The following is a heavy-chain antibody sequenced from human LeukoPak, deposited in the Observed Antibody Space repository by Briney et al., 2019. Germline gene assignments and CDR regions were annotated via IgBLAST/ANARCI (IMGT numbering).Heavy chain of an antibody. J-gene: IGHJ4*02. CDR3: TRVTSWRTGFDY. Sequence: GRSLRLSCAASGFSFEAYGMYWVRQAPGKGLEWVSGITWNSDDMAYANSVKGRFTISRDNAKNCLYLQMNSLTVEDTALYYCTRVTSWRTGFDYWGQGTLVTVSS. V-gene: IGHV3-9*01. CDR1: GFSFEAYG. D-gene: IGHD1-1*01. CDR2: ITWNSDDM.